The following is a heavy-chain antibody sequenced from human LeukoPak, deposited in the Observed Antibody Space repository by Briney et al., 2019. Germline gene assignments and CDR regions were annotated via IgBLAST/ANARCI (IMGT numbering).Heavy chain of an antibody. V-gene: IGHV4-39*01. D-gene: IGHD1-26*01. CDR3: ARRNKLRAVGATSFDY. Sequence: SETLSLTCTVSGGSISSSSYYWGWIRQPPGKGLEWIGSIYYSGSTYYNPSLKSRVTISVDTSKNQFSLKLSSVTAADTAVCYCARRNKLRAVGATSFDYWGQGTLVTVSS. J-gene: IGHJ4*02. CDR1: GGSISSSSYY. CDR2: IYYSGST.